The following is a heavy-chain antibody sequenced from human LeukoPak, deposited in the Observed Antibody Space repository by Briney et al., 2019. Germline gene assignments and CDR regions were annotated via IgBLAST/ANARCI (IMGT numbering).Heavy chain of an antibody. Sequence: MSGGSLRLSCTASGLTFSTSGFNWVRQAPGKGLEWVASIGPTGPDRYHADSIKGRFTISRDNANNFLYLQMNSLRAEDTAVYYCATETNGRHYDYWGQGTLLTVSS. CDR2: IGPTGPDR. J-gene: IGHJ4*02. V-gene: IGHV3-21*06. CDR1: GLTFSTSG. CDR3: ATETNGRHYDY. D-gene: IGHD1-14*01.